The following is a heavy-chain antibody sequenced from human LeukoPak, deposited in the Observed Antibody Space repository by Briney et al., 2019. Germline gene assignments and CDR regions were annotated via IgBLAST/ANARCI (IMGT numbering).Heavy chain of an antibody. V-gene: IGHV3-53*05. Sequence: PGGSLRLSSAASGFTVSSNYMSWVRQAPGKVLEWDSDIYSGGSTYYADSVKGRFTISRDNSKNTLYLQMNSLRAEDTAVYYCARPPFVVVVADSNWFDPWGQGTLVTVSS. J-gene: IGHJ5*02. D-gene: IGHD2-15*01. CDR2: IYSGGST. CDR3: ARPPFVVVVADSNWFDP. CDR1: GFTVSSNY.